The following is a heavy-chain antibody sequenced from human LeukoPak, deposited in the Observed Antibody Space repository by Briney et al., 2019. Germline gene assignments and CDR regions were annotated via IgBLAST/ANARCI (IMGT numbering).Heavy chain of an antibody. CDR3: AKNGGPHGMDV. CDR1: GFTFSSYA. D-gene: IGHD3-16*01. V-gene: IGHV3-64D*09. CDR2: VSSNGDST. J-gene: IGHJ6*02. Sequence: PGGSLRLSCSASGFTFSSYAMHWVRQAPGKGLEYVSVVSSNGDSTYYADSMKGRVTISRDNSKNTLYLQMSSLRAEDTAVYYCAKNGGPHGMDVWGQGTTVTVSS.